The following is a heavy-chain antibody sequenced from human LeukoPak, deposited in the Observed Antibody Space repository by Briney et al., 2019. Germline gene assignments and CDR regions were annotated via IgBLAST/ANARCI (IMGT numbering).Heavy chain of an antibody. CDR1: GGSISSGGHS. Sequence: SSQTLSLTCAVSGGSISSGGHSWSWIRQPPGKGLEWIGYIYHSGSTYYNPSLKSRVTISVDRSKNQFSLKLSSVTAADTAVYYCARVITMIVVVDIWGQGTMVTVSS. J-gene: IGHJ3*02. D-gene: IGHD3-22*01. V-gene: IGHV4-30-2*01. CDR3: ARVITMIVVVDI. CDR2: IYHSGST.